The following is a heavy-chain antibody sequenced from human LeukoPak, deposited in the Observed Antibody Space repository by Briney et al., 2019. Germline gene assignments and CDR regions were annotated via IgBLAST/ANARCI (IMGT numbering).Heavy chain of an antibody. CDR1: GFTFSSYE. Sequence: GGSLRLSCAASGFTFSSYEMNWVRQAPGKGLEWVSYISSSGSTIYYADSVKGRFTIPRDNAKNSLYLQMNSLRAEDTAVYYCAELGITMIGGVWGKGTTVTVSS. J-gene: IGHJ6*04. V-gene: IGHV3-48*03. CDR3: AELGITMIGGV. D-gene: IGHD3-10*02. CDR2: ISSSGSTI.